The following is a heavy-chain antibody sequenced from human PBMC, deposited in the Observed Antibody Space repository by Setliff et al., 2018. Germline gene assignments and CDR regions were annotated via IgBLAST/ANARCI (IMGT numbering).Heavy chain of an antibody. D-gene: IGHD5-18*01. Sequence: GGSLRLSCEVSGFTLSSNYMTWVRQAPGKGLEWVSAISGSGGSTYYADSVKGRFTISRDNSKNTLYLQMNSLRAEDTAVYYCAKGVGIQLWLRGDAFDIWGQGTMVTVSS. CDR2: ISGSGGST. J-gene: IGHJ3*02. CDR1: GFTLSSNY. V-gene: IGHV3-23*01. CDR3: AKGVGIQLWLRGDAFDI.